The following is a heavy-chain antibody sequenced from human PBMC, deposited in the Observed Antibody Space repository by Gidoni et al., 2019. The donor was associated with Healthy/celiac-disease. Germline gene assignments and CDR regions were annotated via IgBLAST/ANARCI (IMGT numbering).Heavy chain of an antibody. Sequence: EVQLLESGGGLVQTGGSLSLSCAASGFPFSSYAMSWVRQAPGKGLEWVSAISGSGGSTYYADSVKGRFTISRDNSKNTLYLQMNSLRAEDTAVYYCAKDINYNYYGMDVWGQGTTVTVSS. V-gene: IGHV3-23*01. J-gene: IGHJ6*02. CDR3: AKDINYNYYGMDV. CDR1: GFPFSSYA. D-gene: IGHD3-10*01. CDR2: ISGSGGST.